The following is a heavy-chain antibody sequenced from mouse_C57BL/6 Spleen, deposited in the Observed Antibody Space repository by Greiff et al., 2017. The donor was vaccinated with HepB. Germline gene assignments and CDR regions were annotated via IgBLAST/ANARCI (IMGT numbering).Heavy chain of an antibody. CDR3: ARYPIYYDSWFAY. D-gene: IGHD2-4*01. CDR1: GYTFTSYW. CDR2: IHPNSGST. V-gene: IGHV1-64*01. J-gene: IGHJ3*01. Sequence: QVQLQQPGAELVKPGASVKLSCKASGYTFTSYWMHWVKQRPGQGLEWIGMIHPNSGSTNYNEKFKSKATLTVNKSSSTAYMQLSSLTSEDSAVSYCARYPIYYDSWFAYWGQGTLVTVSA.